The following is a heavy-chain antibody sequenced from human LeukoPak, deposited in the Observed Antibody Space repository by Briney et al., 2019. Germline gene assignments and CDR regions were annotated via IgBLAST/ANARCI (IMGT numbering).Heavy chain of an antibody. CDR3: ARGLKGYYGSGSYNLFYYYYMDV. CDR2: MNTNSGNT. V-gene: IGHV1-8*02. CDR1: GYTFTSYG. Sequence: ASVKVSCKASGYTFTSYGISWVRQATGQGLEWMGWMNTNSGNTSYAQKFQGRVTMTRNTSISTAYMELSSLRSEDTAVYYCARGLKGYYGSGSYNLFYYYYMDVWGKGTTVTISS. J-gene: IGHJ6*03. D-gene: IGHD3-10*01.